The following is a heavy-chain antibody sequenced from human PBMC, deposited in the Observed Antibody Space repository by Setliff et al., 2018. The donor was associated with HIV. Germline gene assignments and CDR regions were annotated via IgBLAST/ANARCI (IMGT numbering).Heavy chain of an antibody. CDR2: LYVSGDT. Sequence: SETLSLTCYVTDDPISSYYWSWVRQPAGKGLEWIGRLYVSGDTNYNPSLKSRVTMSLDTSKKHFSLNLKSVTAADTAVYYCARVFPPIRGAPFGVPPGVFDIWGQGSMVTVSS. J-gene: IGHJ3*02. V-gene: IGHV4-4*07. CDR3: ARVFPPIRGAPFGVPPGVFDI. CDR1: DDPISSYY. D-gene: IGHD2-8*01.